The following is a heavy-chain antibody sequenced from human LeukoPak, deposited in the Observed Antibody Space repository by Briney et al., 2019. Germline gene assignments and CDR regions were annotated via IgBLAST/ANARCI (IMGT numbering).Heavy chain of an antibody. CDR2: ISYDGSNK. V-gene: IGHV3-30*18. CDR1: GFTFSSYG. J-gene: IGHJ5*02. D-gene: IGHD6-13*01. Sequence: PGRSLRLSCAASGFTFSSYGMHWVRQAPGKGLEWVAVISYDGSNKYYADSVKGRFTISRDNSKNTLYLQMNNLRADDTAVYFCAKDLGRWESSSWYFGTNWFDPWGQGTLVTVSS. CDR3: AKDLGRWESSSWYFGTNWFDP.